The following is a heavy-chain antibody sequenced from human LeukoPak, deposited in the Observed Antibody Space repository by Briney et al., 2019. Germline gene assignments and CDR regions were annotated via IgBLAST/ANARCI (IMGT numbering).Heavy chain of an antibody. CDR2: ISSSGFTI. D-gene: IGHD6-19*01. CDR1: GFTFSSYE. CDR3: ARSGGIAVAGTWGYFDY. V-gene: IGHV3-48*03. J-gene: IGHJ4*02. Sequence: GGSLRLSCAASGFTFSSYEMNWVRQAPGKGLEWVSYISSSGFTIYYADSVKGRFTISRDNAKNSLYLQMNSLRAEDTAVYYCARSGGIAVAGTWGYFDYWGQGTLVTVSS.